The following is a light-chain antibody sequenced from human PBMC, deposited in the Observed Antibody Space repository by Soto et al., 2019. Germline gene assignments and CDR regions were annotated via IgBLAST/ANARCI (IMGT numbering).Light chain of an antibody. CDR1: QGISSY. CDR3: QQLNSYPPT. Sequence: DIQLTQSPSFLSASVGDRVTITCRASQGISSYLAWYQQKPGKAPKLLIYAASTLQSGVPSRFSGSGSGTEFTLTISSLQPEDFATYYCQQLNSYPPTFDGGTKVEIK. CDR2: AAS. V-gene: IGKV1-9*01. J-gene: IGKJ4*01.